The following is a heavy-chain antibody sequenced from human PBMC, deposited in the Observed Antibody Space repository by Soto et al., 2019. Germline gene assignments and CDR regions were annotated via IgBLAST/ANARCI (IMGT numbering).Heavy chain of an antibody. Sequence: QVQLVESGGGVVQPGRSLRLSCAASGFTFSNYGMHWVRQAPGKGLEWVAVIWWDGSNKYYADSVKGRFTMSRDDSKNTLHLEKSSLRGEDRAVHYCARGNYESSGCLDYLGQGALVTGSS. V-gene: IGHV3-33*01. CDR2: IWWDGSNK. J-gene: IGHJ4*02. CDR1: GFTFSNYG. CDR3: ARGNYESSGCLDY. D-gene: IGHD3-22*01.